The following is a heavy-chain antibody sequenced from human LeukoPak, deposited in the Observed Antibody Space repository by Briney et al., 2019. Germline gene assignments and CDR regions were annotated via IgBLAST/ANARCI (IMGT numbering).Heavy chain of an antibody. Sequence: PGGSLRLSCAASGFTFTNYAMSWVRQAPGKGLEWVSAISGSGASTYYADSVKGRFTISRDNSKNTLYLQMNSLRTEDTAVYFCAKEIYYDSSAFFDYWGQGTLVTVSS. CDR2: ISGSGAST. V-gene: IGHV3-23*01. D-gene: IGHD3-22*01. J-gene: IGHJ4*02. CDR1: GFTFTNYA. CDR3: AKEIYYDSSAFFDY.